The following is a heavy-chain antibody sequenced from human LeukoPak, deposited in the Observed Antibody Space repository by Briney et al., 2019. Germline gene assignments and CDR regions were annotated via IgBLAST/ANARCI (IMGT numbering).Heavy chain of an antibody. CDR2: IYYSGST. J-gene: IGHJ6*02. V-gene: IGHV4-30-4*01. CDR3: TREGNPRFYYYGMDV. D-gene: IGHD1-14*01. Sequence: SETLSLTCTVSGGSISSGDYYWSWIRQPPGKGLEWIGYIYYSGSTYYNPSLKSRVTISVDTSKNQFSLKLSSVTAADTAVYYCTREGNPRFYYYGMDVWGQGTTVTVSS. CDR1: GGSISSGDYY.